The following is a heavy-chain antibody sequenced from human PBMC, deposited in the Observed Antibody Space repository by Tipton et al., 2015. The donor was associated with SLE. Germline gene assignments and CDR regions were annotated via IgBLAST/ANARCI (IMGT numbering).Heavy chain of an antibody. J-gene: IGHJ6*02. Sequence: TLSLTCAVSGYSISSGYYWGWIRQSPGKGLEWIGTIFHTGRTNYNPSLQSRLTMSIDTSKNQFSLKLSSVTAADTAVYYCARVAQDYDFWSPYYYYGMDVWGQGTTVTVSS. V-gene: IGHV4-38-2*01. D-gene: IGHD3-3*01. CDR3: ARVAQDYDFWSPYYYYGMDV. CDR1: GYSISSGYY. CDR2: IFHTGRT.